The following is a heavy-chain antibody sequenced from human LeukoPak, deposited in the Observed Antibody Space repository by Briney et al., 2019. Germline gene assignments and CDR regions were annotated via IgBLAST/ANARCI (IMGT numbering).Heavy chain of an antibody. CDR1: GYTFTRRY. CDR2: SYPNTGET. CDR3: ARYYFVAGTKRILDY. J-gene: IGHJ4*02. Sequence: GASVRVSFKVSGYTFTRRYLHWVRQAPGQGLEWVGWSYPNTGETNYAQRFQDRVTLITDTSITTASLELTGLTSDDTAVYFCARYYFVAGTKRILDYWGEGTLVTVSS. D-gene: IGHD3-10*02. V-gene: IGHV1-2*02.